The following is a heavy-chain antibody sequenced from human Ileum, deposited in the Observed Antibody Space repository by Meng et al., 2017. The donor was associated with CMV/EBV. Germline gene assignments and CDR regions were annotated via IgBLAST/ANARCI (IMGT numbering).Heavy chain of an antibody. CDR3: AKAARPNYYYGMYV. CDR1: GFTFSRYW. CDR2: INNDGSYT. J-gene: IGHJ6*02. D-gene: IGHD6-6*01. Sequence: GESLKISCAASGFTFSRYWMHWVRQDPGKGLVWVSRINNDGSYTSYADSVKGRFTISRDNAKNTLYLQMNSLRAEDTAVYYCAKAARPNYYYGMYVWGQGTTVTVSS. V-gene: IGHV3-74*01.